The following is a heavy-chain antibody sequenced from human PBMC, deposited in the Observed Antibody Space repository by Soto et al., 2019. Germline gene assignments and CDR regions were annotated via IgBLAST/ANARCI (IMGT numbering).Heavy chain of an antibody. V-gene: IGHV1-18*01. Sequence: QVQLVQSGAEVKKPGASVNVSCKASGYSFHTYAISWVRQAPGQGLEWVGWISGYNGNTNYAQKFQGRVTLTTDTSTKTAFMELRSLTGDDTAVYYCAREHGMDVWGQGTTVTVSS. CDR2: ISGYNGNT. CDR3: AREHGMDV. CDR1: GYSFHTYA. J-gene: IGHJ6*02.